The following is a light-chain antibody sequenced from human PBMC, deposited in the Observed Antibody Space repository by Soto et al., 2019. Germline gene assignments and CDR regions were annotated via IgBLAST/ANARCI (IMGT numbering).Light chain of an antibody. CDR2: GAS. Sequence: EIVLTQSPGTLSLSPGERATLSCRASQSVNTNYLAWYQQKSGQAPRLLIYGASGRSTGIPHRFTGSGSGPDFTLTISRLEPEDFAAYFCQQYGSSPITFGQGTRLEIK. CDR3: QQYGSSPIT. J-gene: IGKJ5*01. CDR1: QSVNTNY. V-gene: IGKV3-20*01.